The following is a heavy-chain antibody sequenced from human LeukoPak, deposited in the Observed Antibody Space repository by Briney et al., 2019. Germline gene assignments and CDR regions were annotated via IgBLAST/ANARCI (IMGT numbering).Heavy chain of an antibody. D-gene: IGHD3-22*01. CDR1: GGSISSSSYY. CDR2: IYYSGST. V-gene: IGHV4-39*01. Sequence: SETLSLTCTVSGGSISSSSYYWGWIRQPPGKGLEWIGSIYYSGSTYYNPSLKSRVTISVDTSKNQFSRKLSSVTAADTAVYYCARLDSSGYEGGLGGAFDIWGQGTMVTVSS. CDR3: ARLDSSGYEGGLGGAFDI. J-gene: IGHJ3*02.